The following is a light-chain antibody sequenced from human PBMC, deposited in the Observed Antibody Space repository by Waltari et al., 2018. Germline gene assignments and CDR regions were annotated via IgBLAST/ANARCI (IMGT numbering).Light chain of an antibody. Sequence: SYELTQPPSVSVSPGQTANITCSGYELPTHNASCYQQRPGQAPVLVIYKDTERPSGIPGRISGSSSGTTVTLTISGVQAEDEADYYCHSTHSNYWVFGGGTKLTVL. J-gene: IGLJ3*02. V-gene: IGLV3-25*03. CDR1: ELPTHN. CDR3: HSTHSNYWV. CDR2: KDT.